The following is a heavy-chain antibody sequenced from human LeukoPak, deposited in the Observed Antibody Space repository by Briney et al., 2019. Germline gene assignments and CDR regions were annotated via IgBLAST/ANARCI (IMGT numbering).Heavy chain of an antibody. CDR1: GFTFSSYA. J-gene: IGHJ4*02. D-gene: IGHD4-17*01. CDR2: ISGSGGSA. Sequence: GGSLRLSCAASGFTFSSYAMSWVRQAPGKGLEWVSAISGSGGSAYYADSVKGRFTISRDNAKNSLYLQMNSLRAEDTAVYYCARTPDGDYGYFDYWGQGTLVTVSS. CDR3: ARTPDGDYGYFDY. V-gene: IGHV3-23*01.